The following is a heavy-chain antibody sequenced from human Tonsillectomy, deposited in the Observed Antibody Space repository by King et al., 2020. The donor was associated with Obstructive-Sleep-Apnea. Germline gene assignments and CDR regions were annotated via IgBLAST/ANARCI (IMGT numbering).Heavy chain of an antibody. D-gene: IGHD1-26*01. CDR3: ASLTGVGAVAGSGGRFDP. CDR1: GASITSTNW. J-gene: IGHJ5*02. CDR2: IYHSGST. V-gene: IGHV4-4*02. Sequence: VQLQESGPGLVKPSGTLSLTCAVSGASITSTNWWSWVRQPPGKGLEWIGEIYHSGSTNYNPSLKSRVTISVDKSKNQFSLKLNFVTAADTAVYSCASLTGVGAVAGSGGRFDPWGQGTLVTVSS.